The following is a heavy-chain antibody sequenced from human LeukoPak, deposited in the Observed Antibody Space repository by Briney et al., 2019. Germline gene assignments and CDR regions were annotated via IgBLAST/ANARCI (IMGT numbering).Heavy chain of an antibody. V-gene: IGHV4-34*01. CDR1: GGSFSGYY. CDR3: ARGRRGIVLMVYGPYYYGMDV. CDR2: INHSGST. D-gene: IGHD2-8*01. J-gene: IGHJ6*02. Sequence: SETLSLTCAVYGGSFSGYYWSWIRQPPGKGLEWIGEINHSGSTNYNPSLKSRVTISVDTPKNQFSLKLSSVTAADTAVYYCARGRRGIVLMVYGPYYYGMDVWGQGTTVTVSS.